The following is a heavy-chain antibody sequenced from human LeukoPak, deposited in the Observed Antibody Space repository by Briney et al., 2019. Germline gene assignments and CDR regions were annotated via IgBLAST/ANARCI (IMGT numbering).Heavy chain of an antibody. CDR3: AKDKDTPATAQPQRGYFES. D-gene: IGHD2-15*01. CDR2: ISGSGGST. CDR1: GFTFSTYA. J-gene: IGHJ4*02. V-gene: IGHV3-23*01. Sequence: GGSLRLSFAASGFTFSTYAMSWVRQAPGKGLEWASAISGSGGSTYFADSVKGRFTISRDNSKNTLYLQMNSLRVEDTAVYFCAKDKDTPATAQPQRGYFESWGQGTLVTVSS.